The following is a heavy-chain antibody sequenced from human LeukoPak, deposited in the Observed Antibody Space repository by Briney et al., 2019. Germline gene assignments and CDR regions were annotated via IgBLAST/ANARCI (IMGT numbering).Heavy chain of an antibody. J-gene: IGHJ4*02. Sequence: AGRSLRLSCAASGFPFSNYALSWVRQAPGKGLEWVSVISGSDTSTFYADSVKGRFTISRDNSKNTLYLQMNSLRAEDTAVYYCAKHLWRDLMWIGEGYYFGYWGQGTLVTVSS. CDR3: AKHLWRDLMWIGEGYYFGY. CDR2: ISGSDTST. V-gene: IGHV3-23*01. D-gene: IGHD3-10*01. CDR1: GFPFSNYA.